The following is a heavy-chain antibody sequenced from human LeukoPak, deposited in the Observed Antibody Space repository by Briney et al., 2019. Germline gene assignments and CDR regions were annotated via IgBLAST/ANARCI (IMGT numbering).Heavy chain of an antibody. J-gene: IGHJ4*02. CDR2: IKSKSDGGTI. CDR3: TTRRQDGW. V-gene: IGHV3-15*01. D-gene: IGHD2-15*01. Sequence: GGSLRLSCAASGFTFDDYGMSWVRQAPGKGLEWVGRIKSKSDGGTIDYAAPVKGRFTISRDDSRNTLYLQMNSLKTEDTAVYYCTTRRQDGWWGQGTLVTVS. CDR1: GFTFDDYG.